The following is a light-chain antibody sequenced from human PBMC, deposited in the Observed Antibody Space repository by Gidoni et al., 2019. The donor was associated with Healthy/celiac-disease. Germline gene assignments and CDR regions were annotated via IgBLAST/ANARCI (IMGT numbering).Light chain of an antibody. CDR2: AAS. V-gene: IGKV1-39*01. Sequence: DLQMTPSPSSLSASVGDRVTITCRASQSISSYLNWYQQKPGKAPKLLIYAASSLQSGVPSRFSGSGSGTDFTLTISSLQPEDFATYYCQQSDSTPRTFGQXTKLEIK. CDR1: QSISSY. J-gene: IGKJ2*01. CDR3: QQSDSTPRT.